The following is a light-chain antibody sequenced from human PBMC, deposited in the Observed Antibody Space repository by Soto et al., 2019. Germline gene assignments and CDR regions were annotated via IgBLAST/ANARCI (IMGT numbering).Light chain of an antibody. J-gene: IGLJ1*01. Sequence: QSVLTQPASVSGAPGQRVTISCTGSNSNFGAGYDAHWYQQFPGTAPRLVIYGKSNRPSGVPDRFSGSKSGTSASLVITGLQAEDEADYYCGSYAGGNTFVFGTGTKLTVL. CDR2: GKS. CDR3: GSYAGGNTFV. CDR1: NSNFGAGYD. V-gene: IGLV1-40*01.